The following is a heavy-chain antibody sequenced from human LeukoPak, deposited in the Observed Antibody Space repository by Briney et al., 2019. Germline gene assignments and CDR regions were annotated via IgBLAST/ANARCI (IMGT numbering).Heavy chain of an antibody. CDR1: GGSISSNY. V-gene: IGHV4-59*08. CDR2: IYYSGST. J-gene: IGHJ4*02. Sequence: SETLSLTCIVSGGSISSNYWSWIRQPPGKGLEWIGYIYYSGSTNHHPSLKSRVTISVDTSKNQFSLKMSSVTAADTAVYYCARGPPSAGYWGQGTLVTVSS. CDR3: ARGPPSAGY.